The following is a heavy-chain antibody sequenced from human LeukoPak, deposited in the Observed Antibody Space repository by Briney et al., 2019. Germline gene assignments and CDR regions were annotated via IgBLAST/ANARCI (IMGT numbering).Heavy chain of an antibody. CDR1: GGSFSGYY. Sequence: SETLSLTCAVYGGSFSGYYWSWIRQPPGKGLEWIGEINHSGSTNYNPSLKSRVTISVDTSKNQFSLKLSSVTAADTAVYYCARGPATSDWGQGTLVTVSS. J-gene: IGHJ4*02. CDR3: ARGPATSD. CDR2: INHSGST. D-gene: IGHD2-2*01. V-gene: IGHV4-34*01.